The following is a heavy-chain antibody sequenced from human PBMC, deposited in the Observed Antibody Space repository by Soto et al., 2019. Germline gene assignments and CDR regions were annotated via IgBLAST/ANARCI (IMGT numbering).Heavy chain of an antibody. J-gene: IGHJ5*02. CDR1: GFTFSNAW. CDR2: IKSKTDGGTT. Sequence: EVQLVESGGGLVKPGGSLRLSCAASGFTFSNAWMSWVRQAPGKGLEWVGRIKSKTDGGTTDYAAPVKGRFTISRDDSKNTLYLQMNSLKTEDTAVYYCTWGDFWSGYSFDPWGQGPLVTVSS. D-gene: IGHD3-3*01. V-gene: IGHV3-15*01. CDR3: TWGDFWSGYSFDP.